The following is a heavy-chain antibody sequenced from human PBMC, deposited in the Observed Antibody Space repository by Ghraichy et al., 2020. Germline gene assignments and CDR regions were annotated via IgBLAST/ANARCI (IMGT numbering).Heavy chain of an antibody. J-gene: IGHJ3*02. V-gene: IGHV4-59*08. D-gene: IGHD1-26*01. Sequence: SETLSLTCTVSGGSISDYTWNWIRQPPGKGLEWIGYINYSGNTNYNPSLRSRATISVDTSRNQFSLKLSSVTAADTAVYFCARRPVGRPLDIWVQGTMVTVSS. CDR3: ARRPVGRPLDI. CDR1: GGSISDYT. CDR2: INYSGNT.